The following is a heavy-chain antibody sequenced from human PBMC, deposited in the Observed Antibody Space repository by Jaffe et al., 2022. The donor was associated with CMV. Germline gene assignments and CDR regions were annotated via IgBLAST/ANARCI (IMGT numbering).Heavy chain of an antibody. D-gene: IGHD6-13*01. V-gene: IGHV4-4*07. CDR2: IYTSGST. CDR3: ARDIAAAGLDYYYYYGMDV. CDR1: GGSISSYY. Sequence: QVQLQESGPGLVKPSETLSLTCTVSGGSISSYYWSWIRQPAGKGLEWIGRIYTSGSTNYNPSLKSRVTMSVDTSKNQFSLKLSSVTAADTAVYYCARDIAAAGLDYYYYYGMDVWGQGTTVTVSS. J-gene: IGHJ6*02.